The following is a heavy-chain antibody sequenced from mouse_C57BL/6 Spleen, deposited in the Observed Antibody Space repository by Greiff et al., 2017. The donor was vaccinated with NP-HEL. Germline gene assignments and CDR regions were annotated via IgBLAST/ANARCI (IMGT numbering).Heavy chain of an antibody. CDR2: FDPSDSYT. V-gene: IGHV1-50*01. CDR3: ARAAQATLYAMDY. D-gene: IGHD3-2*02. J-gene: IGHJ4*01. Sequence: XQLQQSGAELVKPGASVKLSCKASGYTFTSYWMQWVKQRPGQGLEWIGEFDPSDSYTNYNQKFKGKATLTVDTSSSPAYMQLSSLTSEDSAVYYCARAAQATLYAMDYWGQGTSVTVSS. CDR1: GYTFTSYW.